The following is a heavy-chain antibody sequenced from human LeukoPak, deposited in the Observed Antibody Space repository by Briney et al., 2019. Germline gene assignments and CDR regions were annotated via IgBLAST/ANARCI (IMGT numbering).Heavy chain of an antibody. D-gene: IGHD6-19*01. J-gene: IGHJ5*02. Sequence: ASVKVSCKASGYTFTYYAIQWVRQAPGQRLEWMGWINAGKGNTKYSQKFQGRVTITRYTSASTAYMELRSLRSEDTAVYYCARGVSASSGWYVIDHWGQGTLVTVSS. CDR3: ARGVSASSGWYVIDH. CDR1: GYTFTYYA. V-gene: IGHV1-3*01. CDR2: INAGKGNT.